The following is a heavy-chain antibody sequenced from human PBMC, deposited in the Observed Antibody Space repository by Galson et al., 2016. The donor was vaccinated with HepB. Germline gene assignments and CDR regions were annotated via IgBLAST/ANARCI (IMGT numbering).Heavy chain of an antibody. V-gene: IGHV3-33*06. CDR2: IGHDGRNE. D-gene: IGHD3-10*01. Sequence: SLRLSCAASGFIFSQYGMHWVRQAPGKGLESVAVIGHDGRNEYYADSVKGRFIISRDNSKTALYLQMNSLRAEDTAVYYCAKGGFRLLDTWGQGTLVTVSS. CDR3: AKGGFRLLDT. CDR1: GFIFSQYG. J-gene: IGHJ5*02.